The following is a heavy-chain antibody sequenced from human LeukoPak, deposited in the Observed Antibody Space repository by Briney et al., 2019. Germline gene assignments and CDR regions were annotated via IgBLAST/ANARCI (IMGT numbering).Heavy chain of an antibody. CDR1: GFTFSSYD. J-gene: IGHJ2*01. V-gene: IGHV3-13*01. CDR2: IGTAGDT. CDR3: ARAPTQGWYFDL. Sequence: GGSLRLSCAASGFTFSSYDMHWVRQATGKGLEWVSAIGTAGDTYYPGSVKDRFTISRENAKNSLYLQMNSLRAGDTAVYYCARAPTQGWYFDLWGRGTLVTVSS.